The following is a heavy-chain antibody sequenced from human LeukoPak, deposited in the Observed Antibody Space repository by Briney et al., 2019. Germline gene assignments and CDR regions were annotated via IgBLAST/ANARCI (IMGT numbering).Heavy chain of an antibody. Sequence: GASPRLSCAASRFTVSSNYKSCVRQAPGKGLERVSVIYSGGSTYYADSVKGRFTISRDNSKNTLYLQMNSLRAEDTAVYYCARDISSGPYGGPYYYMDVWGKGTTVTVSS. D-gene: IGHD3-22*01. CDR3: ARDISSGPYGGPYYYMDV. CDR1: RFTVSSNY. V-gene: IGHV3-53*01. CDR2: IYSGGST. J-gene: IGHJ6*03.